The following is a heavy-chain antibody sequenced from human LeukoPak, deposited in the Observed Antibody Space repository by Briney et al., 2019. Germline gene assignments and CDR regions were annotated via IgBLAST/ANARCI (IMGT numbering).Heavy chain of an antibody. D-gene: IGHD3-10*01. CDR2: IIPIFGTA. CDR1: GGTFSTYA. Sequence: ASVKVSCKASGGTFSTYAISWVRQAPGQGLEWMGGIIPIFGTANYAQKFQGRVTITADESTSTAYMELSSLRSEDTAVYYCARDITGLGSGSYAHDYWGQGTPVTVSS. J-gene: IGHJ4*02. CDR3: ARDITGLGSGSYAHDY. V-gene: IGHV1-69*01.